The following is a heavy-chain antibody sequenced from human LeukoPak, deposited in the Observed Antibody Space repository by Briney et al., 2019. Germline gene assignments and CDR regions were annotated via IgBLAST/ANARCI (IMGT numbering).Heavy chain of an antibody. Sequence: SVKVSCKASGGTFSSYAISWVRQAPGQGLEWMGGIIPIFGTANYAQKFQGRVTITTDESTSTAYMELSSLRSEDTAVYYCAREWGGYCSSTSCYLDAFDIWGQGTMVTVSS. CDR2: IIPIFGTA. J-gene: IGHJ3*02. CDR1: GGTFSSYA. V-gene: IGHV1-69*05. CDR3: AREWGGYCSSTSCYLDAFDI. D-gene: IGHD2-2*01.